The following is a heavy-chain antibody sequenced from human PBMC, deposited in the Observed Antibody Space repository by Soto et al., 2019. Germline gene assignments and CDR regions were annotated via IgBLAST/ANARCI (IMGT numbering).Heavy chain of an antibody. J-gene: IGHJ4*02. V-gene: IGHV1-2*04. Sequence: ASVKVSCKASGYTFTGYYMHWVRQAPGQGLEWMGWINPNSGGTNYAQKFQGWVTMTRDTSISTAYMELSRLRSDDTAVYYCARQIELRSGYFDYWGQGTLVTVSS. D-gene: IGHD1-26*01. CDR1: GYTFTGYY. CDR2: INPNSGGT. CDR3: ARQIELRSGYFDY.